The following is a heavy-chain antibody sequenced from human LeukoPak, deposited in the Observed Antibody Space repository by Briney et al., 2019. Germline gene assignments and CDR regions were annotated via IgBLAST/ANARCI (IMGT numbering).Heavy chain of an antibody. Sequence: ASVKVSCKTSGYTFSTYAIHWVRQAPGQGREWMGWINADNGNTKHSQKFQDRVTITRDTSASTAYMELSSLRSEDTAVYYCARLDPYYFDSSGHYDYWGQGTLVTVSS. D-gene: IGHD3-22*01. CDR2: INADNGNT. CDR1: GYTFSTYA. V-gene: IGHV1-3*01. CDR3: ARLDPYYFDSSGHYDY. J-gene: IGHJ4*02.